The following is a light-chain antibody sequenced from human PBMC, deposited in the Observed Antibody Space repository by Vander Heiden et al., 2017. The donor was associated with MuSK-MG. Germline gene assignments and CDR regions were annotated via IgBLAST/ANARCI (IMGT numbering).Light chain of an antibody. V-gene: IGKV3-11*01. J-gene: IGKJ4*01. CDR3: QQRSNLPPLT. CDR1: QSVGYS. CDR2: DTS. Sequence: IVLTQSPATLSLSPGERATLSCRASQSVGYSLAWYQQKPGQPPRLLIYDTSNRATGVPVRFSGSGSGTDFTLTISSLEPEDFAVYYCQQRSNLPPLTFGGGTKVEI.